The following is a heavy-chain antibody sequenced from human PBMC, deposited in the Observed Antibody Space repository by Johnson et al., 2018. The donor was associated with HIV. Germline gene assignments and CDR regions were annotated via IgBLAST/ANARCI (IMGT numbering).Heavy chain of an antibody. CDR3: ARSGWYLSYAFDI. CDR1: GFTVSSNY. Sequence: VQLVESGGGLVQPGGSLRLSCAASGFTVSSNYMSWVRQALGKGLEWVSVIYSGGSTYYADSVKGRFTISRDNSKNTLYLQMNSLRAEDTAVYYCARSGWYLSYAFDIWGQGTMVTVSS. J-gene: IGHJ3*02. CDR2: IYSGGST. D-gene: IGHD6-19*01. V-gene: IGHV3-66*01.